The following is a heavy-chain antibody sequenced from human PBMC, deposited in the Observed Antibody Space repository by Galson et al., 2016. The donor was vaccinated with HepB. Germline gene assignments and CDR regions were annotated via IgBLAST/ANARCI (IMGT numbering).Heavy chain of an antibody. CDR3: APGRKQEGFDY. V-gene: IGHV3-74*01. D-gene: IGHD3-10*01. CDR2: INSDGSST. CDR1: GFTFSRYW. J-gene: IGHJ4*02. Sequence: SLRLSCAASGFTFSRYWMHWVRQAPGKGLVWVSRINSDGSSTNYADSVKGRFTISRDNGKNTLYLQMKSLRAEDTALYYCAPGRKQEGFDYWGQGTLVTVSS.